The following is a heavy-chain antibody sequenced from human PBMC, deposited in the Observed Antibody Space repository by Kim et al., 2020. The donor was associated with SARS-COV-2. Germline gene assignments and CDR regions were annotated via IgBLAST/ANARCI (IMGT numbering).Heavy chain of an antibody. Sequence: ASVKVSCKASGYTFTSYGISWVRQAPGQGLEWMGWISAYNGNTNYAQKLQGRVTMTTDTSTSTAYMELRSLRSDDTAVYYCAREVGLVGATSFDYWGQGTLVTVSS. CDR3: AREVGLVGATSFDY. CDR1: GYTFTSYG. J-gene: IGHJ4*02. V-gene: IGHV1-18*04. D-gene: IGHD1-26*01. CDR2: ISAYNGNT.